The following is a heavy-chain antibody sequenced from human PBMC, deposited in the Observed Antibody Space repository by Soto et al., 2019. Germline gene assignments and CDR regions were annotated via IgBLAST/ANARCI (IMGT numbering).Heavy chain of an antibody. J-gene: IGHJ6*02. CDR1: GGSFSGYY. CDR2: INHSGST. V-gene: IGHV4-34*01. D-gene: IGHD1-26*01. Sequence: QVQLQQWGAGLLKPSETLSLTCAVYGGSFSGYYWSWIRQPPGKGLEWIGEINHSGSTNYNPSLKRRVTISVDTSKNQVSLKLSSVTAADTAVYYFATRIVGATPYYYGMDVWGQGTTVTVSS. CDR3: ATRIVGATPYYYGMDV.